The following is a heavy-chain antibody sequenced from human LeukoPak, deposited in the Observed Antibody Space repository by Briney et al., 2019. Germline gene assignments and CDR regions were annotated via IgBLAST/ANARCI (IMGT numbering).Heavy chain of an antibody. CDR2: ISSSGSTI. V-gene: IGHV3-48*04. J-gene: IGHJ4*02. Sequence: GGSLRLSCAASGFTFSGYSMNWVRQAPGKGLEWVSYISSSGSTIYYADSVKGRFTISRDNAKNSLYLQMNSLRSDDTAVYYCARDPNIAAAQGDYWGQGTLVTVSS. CDR3: ARDPNIAAAQGDY. CDR1: GFTFSGYS. D-gene: IGHD6-13*01.